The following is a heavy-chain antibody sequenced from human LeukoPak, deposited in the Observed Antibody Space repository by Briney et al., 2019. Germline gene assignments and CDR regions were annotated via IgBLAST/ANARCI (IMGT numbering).Heavy chain of an antibody. CDR3: ARLRLFPDYFDY. CDR2: IYTSGST. V-gene: IGHV4-4*07. Sequence: SETLSLTCTVSGGSISSYYWSWIRQPAGKGLEWIGRIYTSGSTNYNPSLKSRVTISVVTSKNQFSLKLSSVTAADTAVYYCARLRLFPDYFDYWGQGTLVTVSS. CDR1: GGSISSYY. D-gene: IGHD3-22*01. J-gene: IGHJ4*02.